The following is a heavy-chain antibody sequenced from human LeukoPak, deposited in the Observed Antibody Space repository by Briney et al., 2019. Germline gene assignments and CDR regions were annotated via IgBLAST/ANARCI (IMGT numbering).Heavy chain of an antibody. CDR2: IYYSGST. CDR1: GGSISSSSYY. J-gene: IGHJ4*02. V-gene: IGHV4-39*07. D-gene: IGHD2-2*01. CDR3: ARAGLGKQTYCSSTSCGGPFDY. Sequence: KPSETLSLTCTVSGGSISSSSYYWGWIRQPPGKGLEWIGSIYYSGSTYYNPSLKSRVTISVDTSKNQFSLKLSSVTAADTAVYYCARAGLGKQTYCSSTSCGGPFDYWGQGTLVTVSS.